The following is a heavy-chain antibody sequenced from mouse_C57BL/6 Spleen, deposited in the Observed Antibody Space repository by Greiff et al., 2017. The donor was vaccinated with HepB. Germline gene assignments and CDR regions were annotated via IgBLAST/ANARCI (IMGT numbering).Heavy chain of an antibody. Sequence: EVQGVESGGGLVKPGGSLKLSCAASGFTFSSYAMSWVRQTPEKRLEWVATISDGGSYTYYPDNVKGRFTISRDNAKNNLYLQMSHLKSEDTAMYNCARGGYDYGAWFAYWGQGTLVTVSA. CDR2: ISDGGSYT. V-gene: IGHV5-4*01. CDR3: ARGGYDYGAWFAY. J-gene: IGHJ3*01. D-gene: IGHD2-4*01. CDR1: GFTFSSYA.